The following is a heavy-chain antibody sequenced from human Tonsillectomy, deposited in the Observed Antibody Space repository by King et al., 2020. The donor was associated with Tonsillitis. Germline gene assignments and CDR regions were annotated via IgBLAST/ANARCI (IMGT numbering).Heavy chain of an antibody. CDR1: DYTFTSYG. V-gene: IGHV1-18*01. CDR3: ATDALRSPKYTGGRYFDY. CDR2: ISAYNGNT. Sequence: QLVQSGAEMKKPGASVKVSCKASDYTFTSYGISWVRQAPGQGLEWMGWISAYNGNTNYVQKLQGRVTMTIDTSTKTAYMELRSLRSDDTAVYYCATDALRSPKYTGGRYFDYWGQGTLVTVSS. J-gene: IGHJ4*02. D-gene: IGHD6-19*01.